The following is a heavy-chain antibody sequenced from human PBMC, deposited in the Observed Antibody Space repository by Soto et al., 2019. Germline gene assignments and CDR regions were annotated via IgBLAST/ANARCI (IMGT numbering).Heavy chain of an antibody. D-gene: IGHD3-3*01. CDR3: ASAGLECFNNIPFGMDV. CDR1: GDSVSSNSAA. J-gene: IGHJ6*02. V-gene: IGHV6-1*01. CDR2: TYYRSKWYH. Sequence: SETLSLTCAISGDSVSSNSAAWVWIRQSPSRGLEWLGRTYYRSKWYHDYAVSVKSRITITPDTSKNQLSLQLNSVTPEASALYYCASAGLECFNNIPFGMDVWGQETTVPVSS.